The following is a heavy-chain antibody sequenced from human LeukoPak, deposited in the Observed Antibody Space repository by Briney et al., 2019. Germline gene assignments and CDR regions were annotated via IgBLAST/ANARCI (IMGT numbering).Heavy chain of an antibody. J-gene: IGHJ5*02. CDR3: ARFSSSWEYNWFDP. Sequence: PGGSLRLSCAASGFTVSSNYMSWVRQAPGKGLEWVSVIYSGGSIYYADSVKDRFTISRDNSKNTVFLQMNSLRAGDTAVYYCARFSSSWEYNWFDPWGQGTLVTVSS. D-gene: IGHD6-13*01. CDR1: GFTVSSNY. CDR2: IYSGGSI. V-gene: IGHV3-66*01.